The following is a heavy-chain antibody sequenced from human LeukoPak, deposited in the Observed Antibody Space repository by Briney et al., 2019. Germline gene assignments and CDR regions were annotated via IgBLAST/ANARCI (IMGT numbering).Heavy chain of an antibody. D-gene: IGHD2-2*01. J-gene: IGHJ6*03. CDR3: ARYCSSTSCSLDYYYYYYMDV. CDR2: IKQDGSEK. V-gene: IGHV3-7*01. Sequence: GGSLRLSCAASGFTFSSYWMSWVRQAPGKGLEWVANIKQDGSEKYYVDSVKGRFTISRDNAKNSLYLQMNSLRAEDTAVYYCARYCSSTSCSLDYYYYYYMDVWGKGTTVTVSS. CDR1: GFTFSSYW.